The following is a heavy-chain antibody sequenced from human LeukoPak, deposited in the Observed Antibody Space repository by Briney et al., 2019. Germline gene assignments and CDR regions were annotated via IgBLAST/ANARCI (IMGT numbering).Heavy chain of an antibody. Sequence: GASVKVSCKASGYTFTSYAMNWVRQAPGQGLEWMGWINTNTGNPTYAQGFTGRFVFSLDTSVSTAYLQISSLKAEDTAVYYCARDLRPGIRPGIAVAGTEGWFDPWGQGTLVTVSS. CDR3: ARDLRPGIRPGIAVAGTEGWFDP. V-gene: IGHV7-4-1*02. CDR1: GYTFTSYA. D-gene: IGHD6-19*01. J-gene: IGHJ5*02. CDR2: INTNTGNP.